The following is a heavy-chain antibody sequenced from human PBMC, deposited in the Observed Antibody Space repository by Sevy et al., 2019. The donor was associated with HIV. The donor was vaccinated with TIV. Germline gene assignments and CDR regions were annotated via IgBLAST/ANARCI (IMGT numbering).Heavy chain of an antibody. CDR2: VYSGGAT. CDR1: GFTLTNEF. Sequence: GGSLRLSCAVSGFTLTNEFFSWVRQAPGKGLEWVAVVYSGGATYYADSVKGRFTMSRDKSKSTLYLQMKSLRAEDTAVYYCARGGYFRGDTCFSGFCYAMDVWGQGTTVTVSS. V-gene: IGHV3-53*01. D-gene: IGHD2-15*01. CDR3: ARGGYFRGDTCFSGFCYAMDV. J-gene: IGHJ6*02.